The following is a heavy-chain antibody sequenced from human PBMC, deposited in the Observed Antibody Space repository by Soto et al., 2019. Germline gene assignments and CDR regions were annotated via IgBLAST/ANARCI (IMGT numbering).Heavy chain of an antibody. Sequence: QVQLVQSGAEVKKPGSSVKVSCKASGGTFSSYAISWVRQAPGQGLEWMGGIIPIFGTANYAQKFQGRVTITADESTSTAYMELSSLRSEDTAVYYCAREKFPRYSSSWYEGGFDYWGQGTLVTVSS. D-gene: IGHD6-13*01. J-gene: IGHJ4*02. V-gene: IGHV1-69*01. CDR1: GGTFSSYA. CDR3: AREKFPRYSSSWYEGGFDY. CDR2: IIPIFGTA.